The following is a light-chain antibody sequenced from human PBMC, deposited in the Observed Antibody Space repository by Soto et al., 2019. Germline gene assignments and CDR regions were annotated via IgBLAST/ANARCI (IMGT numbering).Light chain of an antibody. Sequence: QSVLTQPPSVSGAPGQRVTISCTGSSSNIGAGYDVHWYQQLPGTAPKLLTYGNSNRPSGVPDRFSGSKSGTSASLAITGLQAEDEADYCCQSYDSSPFYVFGTGTKVTVL. V-gene: IGLV1-40*01. CDR3: QSYDSSPFYV. CDR2: GNS. CDR1: SSNIGAGYD. J-gene: IGLJ1*01.